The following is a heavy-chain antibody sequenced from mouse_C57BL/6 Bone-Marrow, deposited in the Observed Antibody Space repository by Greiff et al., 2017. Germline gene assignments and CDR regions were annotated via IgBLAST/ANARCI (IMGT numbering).Heavy chain of an antibody. CDR3: ARVPPYYYGISYWYFDV. CDR1: GFNIKDYY. CDR2: IDPEDGET. D-gene: IGHD1-1*01. V-gene: IGHV14-2*01. J-gene: IGHJ1*03. Sequence: VQLKESGAELVKPGASVKLSCTASGFNIKDYYMHWVKQRTEQGLEWIGRIDPEDGETKYAPKLQGKATITADTSSNTASLQLSSLTSEVTDVYLCARVPPYYYGISYWYFDVWGTGTTVTVSS.